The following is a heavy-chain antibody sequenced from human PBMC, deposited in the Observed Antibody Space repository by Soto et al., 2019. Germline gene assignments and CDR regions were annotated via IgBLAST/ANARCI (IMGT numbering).Heavy chain of an antibody. V-gene: IGHV4-34*01. CDR3: ARLRFIAEARTRRNCMAV. D-gene: IGHD6-13*01. Sequence: SETLSLTCAVYGGSFSGYYWSWGRQHPGKGLEWIGEINHSGSTNYNPSLKSRVTISVDTSKNQFSLTLRSVTAADTAVYYCARLRFIAEARTRRNCMAVWGQGTRVTLSS. J-gene: IGHJ6*02. CDR1: GGSFSGYY. CDR2: INHSGST.